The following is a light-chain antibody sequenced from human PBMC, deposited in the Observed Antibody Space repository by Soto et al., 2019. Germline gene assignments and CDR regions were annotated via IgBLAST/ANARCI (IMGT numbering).Light chain of an antibody. J-gene: IGLJ1*01. CDR2: DVT. V-gene: IGLV2-14*01. CDR1: SSDVGAYNY. Sequence: QSVLTQPASVSGSPGQSITISCTGTSSDVGAYNYVSWYQQHPGKAPSLMIYDVTNRPSGVSNRFSGSKSGNTASLTISGLQAEDEADYYCSSYTRTSTYVFGAGTKVT. CDR3: SSYTRTSTYV.